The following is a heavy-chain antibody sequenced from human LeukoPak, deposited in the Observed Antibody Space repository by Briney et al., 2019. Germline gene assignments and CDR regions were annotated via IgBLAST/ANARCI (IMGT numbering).Heavy chain of an antibody. Sequence: GGSLRLSCAASGFTFSNYAMIWVRQAPGKGLECVSTINGEMNFKYYADSVKGRFTISRDNSENTLYLHMSNMRPEDTATYYCARNQRRLDYWGQGTLVTVSS. CDR1: GFTFSNYA. CDR3: ARNQRRLDY. J-gene: IGHJ4*02. D-gene: IGHD1-14*01. V-gene: IGHV3-23*01. CDR2: INGEMNFK.